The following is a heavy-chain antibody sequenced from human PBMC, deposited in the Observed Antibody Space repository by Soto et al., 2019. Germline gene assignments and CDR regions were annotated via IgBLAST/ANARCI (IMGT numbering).Heavy chain of an antibody. J-gene: IGHJ6*02. CDR3: ARVEGYSSQHYYGMDV. V-gene: IGHV3-30-3*01. CDR1: GFTFSSYA. CDR2: ISYDGSNK. Sequence: GGSLRLSCAASGFTFSSYAMHWVRQAPGKGLEWVAVISYDGSNKYYADSVKGRFTISRDNSKNTLYLQMNSLRAEDTAVYYCARVEGYSSQHYYGMDVWGQGTTVTVSS. D-gene: IGHD6-13*01.